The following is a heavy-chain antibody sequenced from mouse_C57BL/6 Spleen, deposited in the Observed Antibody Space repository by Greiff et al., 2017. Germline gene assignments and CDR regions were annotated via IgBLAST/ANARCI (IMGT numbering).Heavy chain of an antibody. D-gene: IGHD2-10*02. V-gene: IGHV1-69*01. CDR1: GYTFTSYW. Sequence: QVQLQQPGAELVMPGASVKLSCKASGYTFTSYWMPWVKQRPGQGLEWIGVIDPSGSYTNYNQKFKGKSTLTVDKSSSTAYMQLSSLTSVDSAVYYCARSPPYGNYPYYYGMDYWGQGTSVTVSS. J-gene: IGHJ4*01. CDR3: ARSPPYGNYPYYYGMDY. CDR2: IDPSGSYT.